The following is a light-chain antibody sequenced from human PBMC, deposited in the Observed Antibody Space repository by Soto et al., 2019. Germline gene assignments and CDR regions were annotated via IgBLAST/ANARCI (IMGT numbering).Light chain of an antibody. CDR1: SSDVGGYNY. J-gene: IGLJ2*01. CDR3: SSYAGSIL. V-gene: IGLV2-8*01. Sequence: QSVLTRPPSASGSPGQSVTISCTGTSSDVGGYNYVSWYQQHPGKAPKLMIYEVSKRPSGVPDRFSGSKSGNTASLTVSGLQAEDEADYYCSSYAGSILFGGGTKLTVL. CDR2: EVS.